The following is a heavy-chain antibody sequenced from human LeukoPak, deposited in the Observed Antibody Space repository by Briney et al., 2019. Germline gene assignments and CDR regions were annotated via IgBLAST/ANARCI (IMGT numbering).Heavy chain of an antibody. Sequence: GASVKVSCKASGYTFTGYYIHWVRQAPGQGLEGMGWINPNSGGTNYAQKFQGRVTMTRDTSISTAYMELSRLRSDDTAVYYCARDRDCSSTSCYSWFDPWGQGTLVTVSS. V-gene: IGHV1-2*02. J-gene: IGHJ5*02. CDR2: INPNSGGT. CDR1: GYTFTGYY. D-gene: IGHD2-2*02. CDR3: ARDRDCSSTSCYSWFDP.